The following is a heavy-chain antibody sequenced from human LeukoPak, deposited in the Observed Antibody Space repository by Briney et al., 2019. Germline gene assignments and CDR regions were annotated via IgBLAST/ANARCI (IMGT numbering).Heavy chain of an antibody. Sequence: SETLSLTCTVSGGSISSSSYYWGWIRQPPGKGLEWIGNIYYSGSTYYNPSLTSRVTISVDTSKNQFSLKLSSVTAADTAVYYCARVSRSGSYFGAFEIWGQGTMVTVSS. D-gene: IGHD1-26*01. V-gene: IGHV4-39*07. J-gene: IGHJ3*02. CDR3: ARVSRSGSYFGAFEI. CDR1: GGSISSSSYY. CDR2: IYYSGST.